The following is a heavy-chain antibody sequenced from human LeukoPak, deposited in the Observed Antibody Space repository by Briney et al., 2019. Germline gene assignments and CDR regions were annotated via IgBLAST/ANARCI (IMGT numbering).Heavy chain of an antibody. V-gene: IGHV1-18*01. CDR3: ARESGHCSGDNCFYFFDL. Sequence: ASVKVSCKASGYTLTNYNISWVRQAPGQGLEWMGWINTDNGKTSYSQRFQGGVTMTADTSTNTAYLDLRSLRSDDTAAYYCARESGHCSGDNCFYFFDLWGQGFLVTVSS. CDR1: GYTLTNYN. D-gene: IGHD2-8*02. J-gene: IGHJ4*02. CDR2: INTDNGKT.